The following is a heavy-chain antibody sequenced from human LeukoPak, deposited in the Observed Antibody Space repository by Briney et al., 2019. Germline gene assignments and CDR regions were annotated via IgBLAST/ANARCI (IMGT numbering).Heavy chain of an antibody. CDR1: GGSISSYY. CDR2: INHSGST. V-gene: IGHV4-34*01. J-gene: IGHJ4*02. Sequence: SETLSLTCTVSGGSISSYYWSWIRQPPGKGLEWIGEINHSGSTNYNPSLKSRVTISVDTSKNQFSLKLSSVTAADTAVYYCARHVRRYNWNYGGFWDYWGQGTLVTVSS. D-gene: IGHD1-7*01. CDR3: ARHVRRYNWNYGGFWDY.